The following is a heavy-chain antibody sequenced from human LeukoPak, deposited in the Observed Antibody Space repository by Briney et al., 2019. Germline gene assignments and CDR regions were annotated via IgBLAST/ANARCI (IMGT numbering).Heavy chain of an antibody. J-gene: IGHJ4*02. Sequence: GGSLRLSCAASGFTFSTYAMNWVRQAPGKGLEWVSAISGSGGSTYYADSVKGRFTISRDNSKNTLYLQMNSLRAEDTAVYYCAKDHCSGGSCYSDYWGQGTLVTVSS. CDR2: ISGSGGST. CDR3: AKDHCSGGSCYSDY. CDR1: GFTFSTYA. D-gene: IGHD2-15*01. V-gene: IGHV3-23*01.